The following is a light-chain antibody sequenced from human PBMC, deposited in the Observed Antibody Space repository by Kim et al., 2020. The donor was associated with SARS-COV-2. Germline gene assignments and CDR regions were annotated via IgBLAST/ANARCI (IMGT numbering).Light chain of an antibody. Sequence: SSELTQDPAVSVALGQTVRITCQGDSLRIYYASWYQQKPGQAPVFVIYGENNRPSWIPDRFSGSSSGNTASLTITGAQAEDEGDYYCNSRDSSGNHLVFGGGTQLTVL. CDR1: SLRIYY. V-gene: IGLV3-19*01. J-gene: IGLJ2*01. CDR3: NSRDSSGNHLV. CDR2: GEN.